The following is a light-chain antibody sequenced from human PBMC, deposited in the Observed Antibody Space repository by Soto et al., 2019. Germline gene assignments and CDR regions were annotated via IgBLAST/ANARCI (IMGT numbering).Light chain of an antibody. CDR1: QSISSW. CDR3: QQYNYFWA. CDR2: DAS. J-gene: IGKJ1*01. V-gene: IGKV1-5*01. Sequence: EIRLTQSLSTLSASLGNGVTITCRASQSISSWLAWYQQKPGKAPKLLIYDASNLESGVPSRFSGGGSGTEFSLTISSLQPDDFATYYCQQYNYFWAFGQGTKVDIK.